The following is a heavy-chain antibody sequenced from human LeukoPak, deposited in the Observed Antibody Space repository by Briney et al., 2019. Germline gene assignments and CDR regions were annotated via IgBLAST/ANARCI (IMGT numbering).Heavy chain of an antibody. CDR1: GGSISSYY. J-gene: IGHJ4*02. V-gene: IGHV4-59*01. CDR3: ARSGTYYYGSGSQFDY. CDR2: IYYSGST. Sequence: PSETLSLTCTVSGGSISSYYWSWIRQPPGKGLEWTGYIYYSGSTNYNPSLKSRVTISVDTSKNQFSLKLSSVTAADTAVYYCARSGTYYYGSGSQFDYWGQGTLVTVSS. D-gene: IGHD3-10*01.